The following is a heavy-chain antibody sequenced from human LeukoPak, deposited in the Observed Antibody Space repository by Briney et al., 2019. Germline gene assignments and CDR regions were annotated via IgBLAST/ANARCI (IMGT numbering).Heavy chain of an antibody. CDR2: INRYGDST. J-gene: IGHJ4*02. Sequence: GGSLRLSCAASGFTFSSYAIHWVRQAPGKGLEFVSAINRYGDSTYYANSVKGRFAISRDDSKNTVYLQMGSLRAEGMAVYYCARARRDCSGGSCYSYYFDFWGQGTLVTVSS. CDR1: GFTFSSYA. D-gene: IGHD2-15*01. V-gene: IGHV3-64*01. CDR3: ARARRDCSGGSCYSYYFDF.